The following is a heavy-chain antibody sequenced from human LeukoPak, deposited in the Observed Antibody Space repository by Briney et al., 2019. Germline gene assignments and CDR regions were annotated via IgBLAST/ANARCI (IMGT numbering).Heavy chain of an antibody. V-gene: IGHV3-30*02. CDR2: IRYDGSNK. J-gene: IGHJ5*02. Sequence: HPGGSLRLSCAASGFTFSSYGMHWVRQAPGKGLEWVAFIRYDGSNKYYADSVKGRFTISRDNSKNTLYLQMNSLRAEDTAVYYRAKARGYSSSWYEANWFDPWGQGTLVTVSS. CDR1: GFTFSSYG. D-gene: IGHD6-13*01. CDR3: AKARGYSSSWYEANWFDP.